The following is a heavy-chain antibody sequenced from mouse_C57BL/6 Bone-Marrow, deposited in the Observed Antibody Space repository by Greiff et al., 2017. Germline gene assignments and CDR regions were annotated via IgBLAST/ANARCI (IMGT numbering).Heavy chain of an antibody. Sequence: EVQLVESGEGLVKPGGSLKLSCAASGFTFSSYAMSWVRQTPEKRLEWVAYISSGGDYIYYADTVKGRFTISRDNARNTLYLQMSSLKAEDTAVYYCTSGIYYDYENYWGQGTTLTVSS. D-gene: IGHD2-4*01. CDR3: TSGIYYDYENY. CDR2: ISSGGDYI. J-gene: IGHJ2*01. V-gene: IGHV5-9-1*02. CDR1: GFTFSSYA.